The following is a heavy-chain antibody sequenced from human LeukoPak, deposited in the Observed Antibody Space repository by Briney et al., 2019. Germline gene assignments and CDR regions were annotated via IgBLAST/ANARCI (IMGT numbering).Heavy chain of an antibody. J-gene: IGHJ5*02. D-gene: IGHD6-19*01. CDR1: GFTFSSYS. Sequence: GSLRLSCAASGFTFSSYSMNWVRQAPGKGLEWVSSISSSSSYIYYADSVKGRFTISRDNAKNSLYLQMNSLRAEDTAVYYCARAPSSGWYNNWFDPWGQGTLVTVSS. V-gene: IGHV3-21*01. CDR2: ISSSSSYI. CDR3: ARAPSSGWYNNWFDP.